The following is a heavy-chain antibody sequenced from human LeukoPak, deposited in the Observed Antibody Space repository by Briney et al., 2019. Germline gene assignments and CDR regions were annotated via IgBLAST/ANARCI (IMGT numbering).Heavy chain of an antibody. D-gene: IGHD5-18*01. CDR3: ARMIDYNYGYAFDY. Sequence: GGSLRLSCEASGFTFSSYAMSWVRQAPGKGLEWVSVISGSGDSTYYADSVKGRFTISRDNAKNSLYLQMNSLRDEDTAVYYCARMIDYNYGYAFDYWGQGTLVTVSS. CDR2: ISGSGDST. J-gene: IGHJ4*02. V-gene: IGHV3-23*01. CDR1: GFTFSSYA.